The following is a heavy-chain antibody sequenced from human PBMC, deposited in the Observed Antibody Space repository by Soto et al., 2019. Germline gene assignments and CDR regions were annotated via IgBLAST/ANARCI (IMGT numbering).Heavy chain of an antibody. CDR2: ISGSGGST. V-gene: IGHV3-23*01. CDR1: GFTFSSYA. D-gene: IGHD6-13*01. CDR3: AKEREGWSSSWPYYFDY. Sequence: EVQRLESGGGLVQPGGSLRLYCAASGFTFSSYAMSWVRQAPGKGLEWVSAISGSGGSTYYADSVKGRFTISRVNSRNPLYLQMNSLRAEDTAVYYWAKEREGWSSSWPYYFDYWGQGTLVTVSS. J-gene: IGHJ4*02.